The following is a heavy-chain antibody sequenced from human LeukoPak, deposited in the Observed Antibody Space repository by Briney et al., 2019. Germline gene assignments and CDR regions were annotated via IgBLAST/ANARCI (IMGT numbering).Heavy chain of an antibody. D-gene: IGHD4-11*01. CDR1: GDSISSYY. CDR3: AREYSNYGSYYYYYYMDV. J-gene: IGHJ6*03. CDR2: IYYSGST. Sequence: SETLSLTRTVSGDSISSYYWSWIRQPPGKGLEWIGYIYYSGSTNYNPSLKSRVTISVDTSKNQFSLKLSSVTAADTAVYYCAREYSNYGSYYYYYYMDVWGKGTTVTVSS. V-gene: IGHV4-59*01.